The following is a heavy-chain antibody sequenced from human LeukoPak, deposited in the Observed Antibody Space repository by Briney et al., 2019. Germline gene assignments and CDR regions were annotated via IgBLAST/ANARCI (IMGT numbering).Heavy chain of an antibody. CDR3: ARREIAFHAFDT. V-gene: IGHV4-39*01. CDR1: GDSISSIACY. D-gene: IGHD2-21*01. J-gene: IGHJ3*02. CDR2: FCSSGTT. Sequence: SETLSLTCKVSGDSISSIACYWGWIRQSPGKGLEWIGSFCSSGTTYYNPSLKSRVTISIDTSKNQFSLKMISVTAADTAVYYCARREIAFHAFDTWSQGTMVTVSS.